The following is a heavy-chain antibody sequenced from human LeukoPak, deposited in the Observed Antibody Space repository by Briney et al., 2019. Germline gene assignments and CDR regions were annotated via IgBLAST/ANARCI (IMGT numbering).Heavy chain of an antibody. Sequence: ASVKVSCKASGYTFTSYAMNWVRQASGQGLEWMGWINTNTGNPTYAQGFTGRFVFSLDTSVSTAYLQISSLKAEDTAVYYCARDRSRPKYYGSGRSYYGMDVWGQGTTVTVSS. V-gene: IGHV7-4-1*02. CDR3: ARDRSRPKYYGSGRSYYGMDV. D-gene: IGHD3-10*01. J-gene: IGHJ6*02. CDR2: INTNTGNP. CDR1: GYTFTSYA.